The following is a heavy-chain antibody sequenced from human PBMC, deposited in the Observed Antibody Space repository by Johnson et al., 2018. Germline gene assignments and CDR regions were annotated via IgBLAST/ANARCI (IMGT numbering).Heavy chain of an antibody. CDR1: GFTFSSYS. CDR2: ISSSSSTI. J-gene: IGHJ6*03. V-gene: IGHV3-48*01. CDR3: ARGPPRTTVTTFYYYYMDV. D-gene: IGHD4-17*01. Sequence: EVQLVESGGGLVQPGGSLRLSCAASGFTFSSYSMNWVRQAPGKGLEWVSYISSSSSTIYYADSVKVRFTISRDNAKNSLYLQMNSLRAEDTAVYYCARGPPRTTVTTFYYYYMDVGGKGTAVTVSS.